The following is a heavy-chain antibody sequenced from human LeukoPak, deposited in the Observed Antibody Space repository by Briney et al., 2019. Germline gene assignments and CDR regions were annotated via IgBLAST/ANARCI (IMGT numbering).Heavy chain of an antibody. CDR1: GFTFSSYG. V-gene: IGHV3-23*01. CDR2: ITGSGGNT. Sequence: PPGGSLRLSCAASGFTFSSYGMHWVRQAPGKGLEWVAVITGSGGNTYYADSVKGRFTISRDNSKNTLYLQMNSLRAEDTAVYYCAKDMAPSSGWHGGFDYWGQGTLVTVSS. J-gene: IGHJ4*02. D-gene: IGHD6-19*01. CDR3: AKDMAPSSGWHGGFDY.